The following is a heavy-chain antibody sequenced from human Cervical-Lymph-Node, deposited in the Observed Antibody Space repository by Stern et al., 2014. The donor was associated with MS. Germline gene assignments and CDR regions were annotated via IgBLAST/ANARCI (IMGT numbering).Heavy chain of an antibody. CDR3: ARGAADGPDY. CDR2: IYYSGST. J-gene: IGHJ4*02. D-gene: IGHD6-25*01. CDR1: GGSISSYY. Sequence: QVQLQESGPGLVKPSETLSLTCTVSGGSISSYYWSWIRQPPGKGLEWIGYIYYSGSTNYNPSLKSRVTISVDTSKNQFSLKLSSVTAADTAVYYCARGAADGPDYWGQGTLVTVS. V-gene: IGHV4-59*01.